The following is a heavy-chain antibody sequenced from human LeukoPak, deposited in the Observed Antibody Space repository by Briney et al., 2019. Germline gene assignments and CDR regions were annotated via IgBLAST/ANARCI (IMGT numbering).Heavy chain of an antibody. Sequence: GGALRLSXVASGFTFSSYEMNWVRQAPGEGLEWVSYISSSGSTIYYADSVKDRFTISRDNSKNSLYLQMNSLRAEDTAVYYCARDPYYGDYVVWGQGTLVTVSS. CDR2: ISSSGSTI. V-gene: IGHV3-48*03. D-gene: IGHD4-17*01. J-gene: IGHJ4*02. CDR1: GFTFSSYE. CDR3: ARDPYYGDYVV.